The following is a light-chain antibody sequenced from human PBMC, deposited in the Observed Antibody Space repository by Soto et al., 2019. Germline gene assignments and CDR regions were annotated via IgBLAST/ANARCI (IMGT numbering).Light chain of an antibody. CDR1: SSDVGGYNY. CDR3: SSYTSSSTPPYV. J-gene: IGLJ1*01. V-gene: IGLV2-14*01. CDR2: EVS. Sequence: QSVLTQPASVSGSPVQSITISCTGTSSDVGGYNYVSWYQQHPGKAPKLMIYEVSNRPSGVSNRFSGSKSGNTASLTISGLQAEDEADYYCSSYTSSSTPPYVYGLGTKVTV.